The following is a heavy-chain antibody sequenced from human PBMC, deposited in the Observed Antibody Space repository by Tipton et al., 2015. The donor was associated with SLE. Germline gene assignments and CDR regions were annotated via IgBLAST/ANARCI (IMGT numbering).Heavy chain of an antibody. V-gene: IGHV4-61*05. CDR1: GGSISSSSYY. CDR3: ARTYYDFWSGYPDEGAFDI. D-gene: IGHD3-3*01. Sequence: TLSLTCTVSGGSISSSSYYWGWIRQPPGKGLEWIGYIYYIGSTNYNPSLQSRVTISVDTSKNQFSLKLSSVTAADTAVYYCARTYYDFWSGYPDEGAFDIWGQGTMVTVSS. CDR2: IYYIGST. J-gene: IGHJ3*02.